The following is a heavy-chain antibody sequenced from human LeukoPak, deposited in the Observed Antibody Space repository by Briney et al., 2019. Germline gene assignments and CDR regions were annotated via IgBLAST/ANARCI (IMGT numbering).Heavy chain of an antibody. Sequence: GASVKVSCKASGGTFSSYAISWVRQAPGQGLEWMGGIIPIFGTANYAQKFQGRVTITTDESTSTAYMELSSLRSEGTAVYYCAVDKGFDFDYWGQGTLVTVSS. D-gene: IGHD3-16*01. CDR3: AVDKGFDFDY. CDR1: GGTFSSYA. J-gene: IGHJ4*02. V-gene: IGHV1-69*05. CDR2: IIPIFGTA.